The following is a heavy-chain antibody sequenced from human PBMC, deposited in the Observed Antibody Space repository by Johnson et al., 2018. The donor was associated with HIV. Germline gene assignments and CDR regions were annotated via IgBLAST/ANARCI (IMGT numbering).Heavy chain of an antibody. CDR1: GFTFDDYA. V-gene: IGHV3-9*01. J-gene: IGHJ3*02. D-gene: IGHD2-8*02. Sequence: VQLVESGGGLVQPGRSLRLSCAGSGFTFDDYAMHWVRQAPGKGLEWVSGISWISGSICYADSVKGRFTISKDNAKNSLYLQMNSLRAEDTALYYCARDEGYCTGGVCSDAFDIWGQGTMVTVSS. CDR3: ARDEGYCTGGVCSDAFDI. CDR2: ISWISGSI.